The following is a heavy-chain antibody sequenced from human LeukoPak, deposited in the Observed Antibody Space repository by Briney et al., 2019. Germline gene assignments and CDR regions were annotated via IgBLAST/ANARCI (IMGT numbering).Heavy chain of an antibody. CDR2: INGYNGKT. CDR1: GNTFTRYG. V-gene: IGHV1-18*01. CDR3: ARGEVWLPFDY. D-gene: IGHD3-16*02. J-gene: IGHJ4*02. Sequence: ASVKVSCKAFGNTFTRYGISWVRQAPGQGLEWMGWINGYNGKTNYEQKFQGRITMTTDTSTSTAYMELRSLRSDDTAVYFCARGEVWLPFDYWGQGTLVIVSS.